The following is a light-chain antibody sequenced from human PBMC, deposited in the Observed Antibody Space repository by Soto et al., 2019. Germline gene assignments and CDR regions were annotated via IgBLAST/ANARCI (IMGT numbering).Light chain of an antibody. CDR3: HVCDRDSDYYV. CDR2: EDS. J-gene: IGLJ1*01. Sequence: SYALTQPPSVSVAPGQTVRVTCGGKDIGSKSVNWYQQKPGQAPVLAGYEDSDRPSGIPERFSGSNSGNTATLTISSVEAGDEAAYHCHVCDRDSDYYVFGAGTKRTIL. CDR1: DIGSKS. V-gene: IGLV3-21*02.